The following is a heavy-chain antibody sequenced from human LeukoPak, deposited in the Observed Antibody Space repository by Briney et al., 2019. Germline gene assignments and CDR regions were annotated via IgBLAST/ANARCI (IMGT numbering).Heavy chain of an antibody. J-gene: IGHJ4*02. D-gene: IGHD5-12*01. CDR3: AREVVGLGYSGYGLLDY. CDR2: IIPILGTA. V-gene: IGHV1-69*01. CDR1: GGTFSSYA. Sequence: SVKVSCKASGGTFSSYAISWVRQAPGQGLEWMGGIIPILGTANYAQKFQGRVTITADESTSTAYMELSSLRSEDTAVYYCAREVVGLGYSGYGLLDYWGQGTLVTVSS.